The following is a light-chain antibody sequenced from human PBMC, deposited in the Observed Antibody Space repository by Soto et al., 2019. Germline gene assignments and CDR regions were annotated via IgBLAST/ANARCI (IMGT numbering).Light chain of an antibody. CDR3: ISYTSSDTYV. CDR1: STDVGGYNY. V-gene: IGLV2-14*01. CDR2: DVT. Sequence: QSLLTQPAYISGSPIQSVTISCTGTSTDVGGYNYVSWDQQRPGKAPKLMIYDVTSRPSGVSNRFSGSKSGNTASLIISGLQAEDEADYYWISYTSSDTYVFGTGTKVTVL. J-gene: IGLJ1*01.